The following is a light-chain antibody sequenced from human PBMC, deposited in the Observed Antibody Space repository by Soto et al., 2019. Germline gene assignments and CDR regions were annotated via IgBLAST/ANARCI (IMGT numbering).Light chain of an antibody. CDR3: QQYCSSPWT. CDR1: QRVLYSSSNKNY. V-gene: IGKV4-1*01. Sequence: DIVMTQSPDSLAVSLGERATINCKSSQRVLYSSSNKNYLAWYQQKPGQPPKLLIYWASTRESGVPDRFSGRGSGTDFPLTISRLRGEDVAVYYCQQYCSSPWTFGQGTKVEIK. J-gene: IGKJ1*01. CDR2: WAS.